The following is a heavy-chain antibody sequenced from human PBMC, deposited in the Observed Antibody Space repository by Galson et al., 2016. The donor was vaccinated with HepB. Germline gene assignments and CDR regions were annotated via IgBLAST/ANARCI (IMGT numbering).Heavy chain of an antibody. J-gene: IGHJ6*04. CDR1: GFTFNNYG. CDR2: ISRSGDST. V-gene: IGHV3-23*01. D-gene: IGHD1-26*01. CDR3: VQGSTEPAV. Sequence: LRLSCAASGFTFNNYGMTWVRQAPGKGLEIVSSISRSGDSTDYADSVKGRFTISRDNSKNTLSLQMNSLRDEDTAVYYCVQGSTEPAVWGKGATVTVSS.